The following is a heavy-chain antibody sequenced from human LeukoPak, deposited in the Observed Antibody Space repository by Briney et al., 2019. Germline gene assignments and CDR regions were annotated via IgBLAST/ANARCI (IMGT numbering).Heavy chain of an antibody. V-gene: IGHV3-30*02. CDR1: GFTFDIYG. CDR3: ARSDSGWYQWRFDY. D-gene: IGHD6-19*01. Sequence: GGSLRLSCAASGFTFDIYGVHWVRQAPGKGLEWVAFIRYDGSNKYYADSVKGRFTISRDNSKNTLYLQMNSLGAEDTAVYYCARSDSGWYQWRFDYWGQGTPVTVSS. J-gene: IGHJ4*02. CDR2: IRYDGSNK.